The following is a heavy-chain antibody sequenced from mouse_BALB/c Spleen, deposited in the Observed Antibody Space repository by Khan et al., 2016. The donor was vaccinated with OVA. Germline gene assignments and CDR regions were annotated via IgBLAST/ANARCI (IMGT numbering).Heavy chain of an antibody. V-gene: IGHV2-6-7*01. J-gene: IGHJ4*01. D-gene: IGHD2-10*01. CDR1: GFSLTGYG. CDR2: IWGDGST. CDR3: ARAYYGNYREAMDY. Sequence: VQLQESGPGLVVPSQSLSITCTVSGFSLTGYGVNWVRQPPGKGLEWLGMIWGDGSTDYNSTLKSRLSISKDNSKSQVFLKMYSLQTDDTARYYCARAYYGNYREAMDYWGQGTSVTVSS.